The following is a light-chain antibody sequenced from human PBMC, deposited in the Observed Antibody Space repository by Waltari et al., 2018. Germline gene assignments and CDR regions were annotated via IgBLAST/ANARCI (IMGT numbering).Light chain of an antibody. CDR1: SSNIGSNV. V-gene: IGLV1-44*01. J-gene: IGLJ3*02. Sequence: QSVLTQPPSASGTPGQRVTISCSGSSSNIGSNVVNWYQQVPGTTPKLPIYRNDPRPSGVPDRFSGSKSGTSASLAISGLRPEDEAEYYCASWDDSLNGRWEFGGGTKVTVL. CDR3: ASWDDSLNGRWE. CDR2: RND.